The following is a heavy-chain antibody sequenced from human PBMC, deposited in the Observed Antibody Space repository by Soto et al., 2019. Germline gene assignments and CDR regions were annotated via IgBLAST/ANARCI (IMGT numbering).Heavy chain of an antibody. D-gene: IGHD6-6*01. V-gene: IGHV3-23*01. CDR2: ISGSGGST. Sequence: EVQLLESGGGLVQPGGSLRLSCAASGFTFSSYAMSWVRQAPGKGLEWVSAISGSGGSTYYADSVKGRFTISRDNSKNTLYLQMNSLRAEDTAVYYCAKGGGSIAAPGPYYFDYWGQGTLVTVSS. CDR3: AKGGGSIAAPGPYYFDY. J-gene: IGHJ4*02. CDR1: GFTFSSYA.